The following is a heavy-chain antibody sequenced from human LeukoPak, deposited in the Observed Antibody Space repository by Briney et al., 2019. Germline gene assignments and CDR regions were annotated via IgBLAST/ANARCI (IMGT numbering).Heavy chain of an antibody. Sequence: SETLSLTCTVSGGSISSYYWSWIRQPPGKGLEWIGYIYYRGSTNYNPSLKSRVTISEDTSKNQFSLKLSSVTAADTAVYYCAGPRSWLDAFDIWGQGTMVTVSS. J-gene: IGHJ3*02. CDR3: AGPRSWLDAFDI. D-gene: IGHD6-13*01. CDR1: GGSISSYY. CDR2: IYYRGST. V-gene: IGHV4-59*08.